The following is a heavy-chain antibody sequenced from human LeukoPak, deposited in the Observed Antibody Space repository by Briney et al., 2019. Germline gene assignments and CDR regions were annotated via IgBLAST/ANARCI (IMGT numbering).Heavy chain of an antibody. V-gene: IGHV3-30-3*01. CDR2: ISYDGSNK. CDR3: ARVFYYYGMDV. Sequence: GGSLRLSCAASGFTFSSYAMHWVRQAPGKGLEWVSVISYDGSNKYYADSVKGRFTISRDNSKNTLYLQMNSLRAEDTAVYYCARVFYYYGMDVWGHGTTVTVSS. J-gene: IGHJ6*02. CDR1: GFTFSSYA.